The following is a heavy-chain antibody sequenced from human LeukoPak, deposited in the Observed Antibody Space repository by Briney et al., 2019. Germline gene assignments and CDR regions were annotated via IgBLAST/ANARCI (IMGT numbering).Heavy chain of an antibody. V-gene: IGHV1-8*01. Sequence: ASLKVSCTASGYTFTSYDINWVRQATGQGLEWMGWMNPNSGNTGYAQKFQGRVTMPRTTSISTAYMELSSLRSEDTAVYYCARGFLRRPTVRALAIYFDYWGQGTLVTVSS. CDR1: GYTFTSYD. J-gene: IGHJ4*02. CDR3: ARGFLRRPTVRALAIYFDY. CDR2: MNPNSGNT. D-gene: IGHD6-13*01.